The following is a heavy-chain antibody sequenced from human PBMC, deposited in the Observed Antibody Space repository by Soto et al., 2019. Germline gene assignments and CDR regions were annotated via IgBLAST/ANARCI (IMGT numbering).Heavy chain of an antibody. V-gene: IGHV4-59*01. CDR3: ARGAGFSYASTWFDI. CDR1: GGSTSSYY. Sequence: SETLSLTCTVSGGSTSSYYWSWIRQSPGKGLEWIGHIYYSGYTKTNYNPSLNNRVTISVDTSKNHFSLQLTSVTAADTAVYYCARGAGFSYASTWFDIWGQGTLVTVSS. D-gene: IGHD5-18*01. J-gene: IGHJ5*02. CDR2: IYYSGYTKT.